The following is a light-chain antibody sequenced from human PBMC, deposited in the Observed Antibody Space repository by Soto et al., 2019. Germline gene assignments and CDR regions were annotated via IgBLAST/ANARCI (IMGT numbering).Light chain of an antibody. V-gene: IGKV1-5*01. CDR3: QQYSSYRT. CDR1: QSISGW. CDR2: DAS. Sequence: DIQMTHSPSTLSASVGDRVTITCRASQSISGWLAWYQQKPGKAPKLLIYDASSLQSGVPSRFSGSGSGTEFTLTIRSLQPDDFATYYCQQYSSYRTFGQGTKVDSK. J-gene: IGKJ1*01.